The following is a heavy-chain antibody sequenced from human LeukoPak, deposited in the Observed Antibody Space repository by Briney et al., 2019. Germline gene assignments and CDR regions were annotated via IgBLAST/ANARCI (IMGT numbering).Heavy chain of an antibody. CDR1: GGSTSSYY. D-gene: IGHD3-16*01. Sequence: SETLSLTCTVSGGSTSSYYWSWIRQPPGKGLEWIGYIYYSGSTNYNPSLKSRVTISVDTSKNQFSLKLSSVTAADTAVYYYARDGGGYYGMDVWGQGTTVTVSS. CDR2: IYYSGST. J-gene: IGHJ6*02. CDR3: ARDGGGYYGMDV. V-gene: IGHV4-59*01.